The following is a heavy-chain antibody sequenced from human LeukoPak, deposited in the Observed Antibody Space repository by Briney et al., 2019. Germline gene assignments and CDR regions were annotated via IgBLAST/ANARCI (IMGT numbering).Heavy chain of an antibody. CDR2: IYPGDSDT. D-gene: IGHD3-22*01. J-gene: IGHJ3*02. CDR1: GYSFTSYR. Sequence: GESLKISCQGSGYSFTSYRIGWVRQMHGKGLEWMGIIYPGDSDTRYSPSFQGQVTFPADKSISTAYLQWSSLKASDTAMYYCARRLYYYDSSGYSNAFDIWGQGTMVTVSS. CDR3: ARRLYYYDSSGYSNAFDI. V-gene: IGHV5-51*01.